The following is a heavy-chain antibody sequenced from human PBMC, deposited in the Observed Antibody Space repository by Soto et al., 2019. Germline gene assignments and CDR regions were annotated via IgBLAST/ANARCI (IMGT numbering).Heavy chain of an antibody. Sequence: SVKVSCKASGYTFTSYAMHWVRQAPGQGLEWMGGIIPIFGTANYAQKFQGRVTITADESTSTAYMELSSLRSEDTAVYYCARGKAGIAVAGQYYYYYGMDVWGQGTTVTVSS. D-gene: IGHD6-19*01. V-gene: IGHV1-69*13. CDR2: IIPIFGTA. J-gene: IGHJ6*02. CDR3: ARGKAGIAVAGQYYYYYGMDV. CDR1: GYTFTSYA.